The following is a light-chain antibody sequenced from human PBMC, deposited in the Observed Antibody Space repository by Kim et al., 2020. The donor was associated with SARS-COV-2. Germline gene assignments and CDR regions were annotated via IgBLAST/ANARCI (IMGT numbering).Light chain of an antibody. CDR1: TSNIGAGFE. CDR3: QSYDSSLSVGI. Sequence: QRCTISCAGTTSNIGAGFEVNWYQQLPGTAPKLLIHSNDNRPSGVPDRFSGSKSGTSASLTITGLQPEDEADYYCQSYDSSLSVGIFGGGTQLTVL. CDR2: SND. V-gene: IGLV1-40*01. J-gene: IGLJ2*01.